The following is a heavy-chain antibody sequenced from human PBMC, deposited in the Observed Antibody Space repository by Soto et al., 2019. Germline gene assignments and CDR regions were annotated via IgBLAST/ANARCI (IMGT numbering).Heavy chain of an antibody. V-gene: IGHV3-30*18. CDR3: AKGRYDFWSGQEN. CDR1: GFTFSDYG. J-gene: IGHJ4*02. Sequence: ESGGGVVQPGRSLRLSCAASGFTFSDYGIHWVRQAPGKGLEWVAVISYDGDRKYYADSVKGRFTISRDNSKNTLSLQINSLRVEDTAVYYCAKGRYDFWSGQENWGQGTLVTVSS. CDR2: ISYDGDRK. D-gene: IGHD3-3*01.